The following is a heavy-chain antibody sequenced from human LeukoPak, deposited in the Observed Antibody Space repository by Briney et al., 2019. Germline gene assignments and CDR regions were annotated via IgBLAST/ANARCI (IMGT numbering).Heavy chain of an antibody. CDR3: TRQEVGARFDY. CDR2: IRGKANDYAT. J-gene: IGHJ4*01. V-gene: IGHV3-73*01. D-gene: IGHD5-12*01. CDR1: AFTFSDST. Sequence: PGGSLRLSCAASAFTFSDSTIHWVRQAPGKGLEWVGRIRGKANDYATGYSASVKGRFTISRDDSKNTAYLQMDSPKTEDTAVYYCTRQEVGARFDYWGHGTLVTVSS.